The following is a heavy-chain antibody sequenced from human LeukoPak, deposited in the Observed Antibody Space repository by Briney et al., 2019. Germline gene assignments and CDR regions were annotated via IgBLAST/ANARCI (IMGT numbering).Heavy chain of an antibody. CDR3: ARDLVEMATMWQKRALVYFDY. Sequence: ASVKVSCKASGYTFTSYGISWVRQAPGQGLEWMGWINPNSGGTNYAQKFQGRATMTRDTSISTAYMELSRLRSDDTAVYYCARDLVEMATMWQKRALVYFDYWGQGTLVTVSS. CDR2: INPNSGGT. J-gene: IGHJ4*02. CDR1: GYTFTSYG. V-gene: IGHV1-2*02. D-gene: IGHD5-24*01.